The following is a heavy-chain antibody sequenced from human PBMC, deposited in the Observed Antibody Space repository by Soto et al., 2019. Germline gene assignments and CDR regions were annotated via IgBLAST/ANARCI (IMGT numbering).Heavy chain of an antibody. J-gene: IGHJ4*02. D-gene: IGHD5-12*01. CDR2: INHSGST. V-gene: IGHV4-34*01. CDR3: ARGSVEMARLDY. Sequence: SETLSLTCAVYGGSFSGYYLSWIRQPPGKGLEWIGEINHSGSTNYNPSLKSRVTISVDTSKNQFSLKLSSVTAADTAVYYCARGSVEMARLDYWGQGTLVTVSS. CDR1: GGSFSGYY.